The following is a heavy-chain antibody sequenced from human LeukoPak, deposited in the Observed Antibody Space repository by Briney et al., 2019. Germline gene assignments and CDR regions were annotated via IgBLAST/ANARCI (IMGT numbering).Heavy chain of an antibody. J-gene: IGHJ6*02. CDR3: ARHPRDYGMDV. Sequence: SQTLSLTCTVSGGSISSGGYYWSWIRQHPGKGLEWIGYIYYSGSTFYNPSLKSRVTISVDTSKNQFSLKLSSVTAADTAVYYCARHPRDYGMDVWGQGTTVTVSS. CDR1: GGSISSGGYY. CDR2: IYYSGST. V-gene: IGHV4-31*03.